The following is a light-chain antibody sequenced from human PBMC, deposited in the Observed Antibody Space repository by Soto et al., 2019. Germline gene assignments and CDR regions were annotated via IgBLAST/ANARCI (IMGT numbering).Light chain of an antibody. J-gene: IGKJ1*01. Sequence: DIQMTQSPSSVSASVGDSVTITCRASQYISSWLAWYQQKPGKAPNLLIYAASSLQSGVPSRFSGSGSGTDFTLTINSRQPEDIATYYCQQTNSFPRTFGQGTKVEV. CDR3: QQTNSFPRT. V-gene: IGKV1-12*01. CDR2: AAS. CDR1: QYISSW.